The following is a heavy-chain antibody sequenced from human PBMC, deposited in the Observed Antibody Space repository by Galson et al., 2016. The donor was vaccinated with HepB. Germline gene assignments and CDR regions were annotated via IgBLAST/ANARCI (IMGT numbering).Heavy chain of an antibody. D-gene: IGHD3-10*01. V-gene: IGHV3-74*01. Sequence: SLRLSCAASGFTFTSHWMHWVRQAPGKGLVWVSRINDDGRSTIYADSVTGRFAISRDNAKNTLYLQMNSLRAEDTAVYYCARKLNLGYGSGFDYWGQGTLVTVSS. CDR1: GFTFTSHW. CDR3: ARKLNLGYGSGFDY. J-gene: IGHJ4*02. CDR2: INDDGRST.